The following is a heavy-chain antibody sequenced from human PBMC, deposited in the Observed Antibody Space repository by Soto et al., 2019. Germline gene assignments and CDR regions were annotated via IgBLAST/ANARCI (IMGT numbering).Heavy chain of an antibody. CDR3: AKTDKFNPQSSGWANCFHY. CDR1: GFTFSSYA. V-gene: IGHV3-23*01. D-gene: IGHD6-19*01. J-gene: IGHJ4*02. CDR2: ISRSGDST. Sequence: VQLLESGGGLVQPGGSLRLSCAASGFTFSSYAMTWVRQAPGKGLEWVSTISRSGDSTYYRDSVKGRFTISRDNSKNTVYLQMNSLRAEDTAGYYCAKTDKFNPQSSGWANCFHYWGEGTLVTVSS.